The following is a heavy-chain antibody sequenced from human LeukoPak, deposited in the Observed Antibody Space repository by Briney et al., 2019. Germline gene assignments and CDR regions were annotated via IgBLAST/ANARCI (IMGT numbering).Heavy chain of an antibody. CDR1: GGSISSYY. J-gene: IGHJ6*03. CDR3: ASYGSSFHRYYYYMDV. CDR2: IYYSGST. Sequence: SETLSLTCTVSGGSISSYYWSWLRQPPGKGLEWIGYIYYSGSTNYNPSLKSRVTISVDTSKNQFSLKLSSVTATDTAVYYCASYGSSFHRYYYYMDVWGKGTTVTVSS. V-gene: IGHV4-59*01. D-gene: IGHD6-13*01.